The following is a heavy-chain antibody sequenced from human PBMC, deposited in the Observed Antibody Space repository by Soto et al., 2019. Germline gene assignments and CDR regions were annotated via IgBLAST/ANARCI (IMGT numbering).Heavy chain of an antibody. Sequence: QVTLKESGHVLGKPTETLTLTCTVSGFSLSNARMGVSWIRQPPGKALEWLAHIFSNDEKSYSTSPKSRLTMSKDTSKSQVVLTMSNMDPVDTATYYCARMRPLLWFGELFADCMDVWGPGTPVTVS. J-gene: IGHJ6*02. V-gene: IGHV2-26*01. CDR3: ARMRPLLWFGELFADCMDV. CDR2: IFSNDEK. D-gene: IGHD3-10*01. CDR1: GFSLSNARMG.